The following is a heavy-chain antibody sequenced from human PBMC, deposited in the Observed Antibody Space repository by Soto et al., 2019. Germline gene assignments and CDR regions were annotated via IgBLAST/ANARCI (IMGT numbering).Heavy chain of an antibody. J-gene: IGHJ4*02. D-gene: IGHD3-16*01. CDR3: ARASYVSAMGTFDY. Sequence: LRLSCAASGFTVSSNYMSWVRQAPGKGLEWVSVIYSGGSTYYADSVKGRFTISRDNSKNTLYLQMNSLRAEDTAVYYCARASYVSAMGTFDYWGQGTLVTVSS. V-gene: IGHV3-53*01. CDR2: IYSGGST. CDR1: GFTVSSNY.